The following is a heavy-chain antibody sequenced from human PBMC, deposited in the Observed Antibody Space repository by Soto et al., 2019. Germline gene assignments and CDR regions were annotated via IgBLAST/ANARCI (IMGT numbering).Heavy chain of an antibody. J-gene: IGHJ6*02. CDR2: IHHRGST. D-gene: IGHD2-15*01. V-gene: IGHV4-34*01. CDR3: GCRVEDISYDYYGMDV. CDR1: GGSFSGYY. Sequence: PSETLSLTCAVYGGSFSGYYWSWIRQPPGKGLEWIGEIHHRGSTNYNPSLKSRVTISVDKSKNEFSLKVKSETAADTAVYYCGCRVEDISYDYYGMDVWGQGTTVTVSS.